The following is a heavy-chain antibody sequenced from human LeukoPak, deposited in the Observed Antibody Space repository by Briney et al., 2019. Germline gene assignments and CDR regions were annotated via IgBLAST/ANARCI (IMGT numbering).Heavy chain of an antibody. D-gene: IGHD3-16*01. J-gene: IGHJ3*02. CDR3: ARAEGAASHI. Sequence: PSETLSLTCAVSGGSVTTYHWTWIRRPPGKGLEWIGHIHYSGGADYNPSLKSRVSMSLDTSKNHFSLRLTSVTAADTGVYFCARAEGAASHIWGQGTMVSVSS. V-gene: IGHV4-59*02. CDR2: IHYSGGA. CDR1: GGSVTTYH.